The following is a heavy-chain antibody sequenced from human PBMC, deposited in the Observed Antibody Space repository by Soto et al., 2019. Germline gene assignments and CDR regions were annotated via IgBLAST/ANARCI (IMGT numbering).Heavy chain of an antibody. V-gene: IGHV4-39*01. J-gene: IGHJ6*02. D-gene: IGHD6-13*01. Sequence: SETLSLTCTVSGVSISSSSYYWGWIRQPPGKGLEWIGSIYYSGSTYYNPSLKSRVTISVDTSKNQFSLKLSSVTAADTAVYYCARSFGAGIAAAGEKKTGYYYGMDVWGQGTTVTVSS. CDR1: GVSISSSSYY. CDR2: IYYSGST. CDR3: ARSFGAGIAAAGEKKTGYYYGMDV.